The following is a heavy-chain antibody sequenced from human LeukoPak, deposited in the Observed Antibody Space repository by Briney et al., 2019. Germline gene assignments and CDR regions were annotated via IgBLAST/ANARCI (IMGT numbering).Heavy chain of an antibody. J-gene: IGHJ4*02. CDR1: GFTFNTYT. V-gene: IGHV3-21*06. Sequence: GGSLRLSCAASGFTFNTYTMNWVRQAPGKGLEWVSSIRGNSDPKYYADFVQGRFTISRDDAKNSVYLEMNNLRAEDTAVYYCAKEKHSTSSELFFYSFDYWGQGALVTVSS. D-gene: IGHD6-6*01. CDR3: AKEKHSTSSELFFYSFDY. CDR2: IRGNSDPK.